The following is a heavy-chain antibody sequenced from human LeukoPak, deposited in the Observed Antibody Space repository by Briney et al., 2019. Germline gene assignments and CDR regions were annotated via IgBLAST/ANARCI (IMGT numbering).Heavy chain of an antibody. CDR3: AREVAPRPGPVHYFDY. V-gene: IGHV1-46*01. D-gene: IGHD6-6*01. J-gene: IGHJ4*02. Sequence: ASVKVSCKASGYTFSNYYLHWLRQAPRQGPERLGIINPSGSTNYAQKFEGRVTMTSDLSTSTVYMELNSLRSEDTAIYYCAREVAPRPGPVHYFDYWGQGTLVTVSS. CDR2: INPSGST. CDR1: GYTFSNYY.